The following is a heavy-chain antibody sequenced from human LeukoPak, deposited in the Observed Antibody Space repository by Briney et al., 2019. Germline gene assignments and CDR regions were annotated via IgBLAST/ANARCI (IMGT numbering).Heavy chain of an antibody. CDR3: ARARGWPRGRALDI. D-gene: IGHD5-12*01. V-gene: IGHV4-34*01. J-gene: IGHJ3*02. CDR2: INHSGST. CDR1: GGSFSGYY. Sequence: SETLSLTCAVYGGSFSGYYWSWIRQPPGKGLEWIGEINHSGSTNYNPSLKSRVTISVDTSKNQFSLKLSSVTAADTAVYYCARARGWPRGRALDIWGQGTMVTVSS.